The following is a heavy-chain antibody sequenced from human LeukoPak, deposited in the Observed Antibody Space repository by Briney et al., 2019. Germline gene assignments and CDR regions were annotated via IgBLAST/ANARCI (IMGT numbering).Heavy chain of an antibody. CDR1: GGSFSGYY. Sequence: PSETLSLTCAVYGGSFSGYYWSWIRQPPGKGLEWIGEINHSGSTNYNPSLKSRVTISVDTSKDQFSLKLSSVTAADTAVYYCARVDSSGSRVGFDYWGQGTLVTVSS. D-gene: IGHD3-22*01. J-gene: IGHJ4*02. V-gene: IGHV4-34*01. CDR3: ARVDSSGSRVGFDY. CDR2: INHSGST.